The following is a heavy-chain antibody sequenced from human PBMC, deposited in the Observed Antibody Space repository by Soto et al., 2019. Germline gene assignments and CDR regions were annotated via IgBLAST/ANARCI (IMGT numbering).Heavy chain of an antibody. CDR3: ARTFNGFPDY. J-gene: IGHJ4*02. V-gene: IGHV2-70*01. CDR1: GFSLSTGGMC. D-gene: IGHD2-8*01. CDR2: IDWDDDE. Sequence: SGPTLVNPTQTLTLTCTFSGFSLSTGGMCVNWIRQPPGKALEWLALIDWDDDEHYNTSLKTRLTISKDTSKKQVVLTMTNMDPVDTATYYCARTFNGFPDYWGQGTLVTVSS.